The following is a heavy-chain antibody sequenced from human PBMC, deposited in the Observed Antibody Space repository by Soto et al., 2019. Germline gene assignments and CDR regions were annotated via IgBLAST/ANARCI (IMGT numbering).Heavy chain of an antibody. CDR1: GFSFITYS. CDR3: AREETAWPLDYGLEV. J-gene: IGHJ6*01. Sequence: LRLSCEASGFSFITYSMHWVRQAPGKGLEWVSSIGRRSDIYYADSVKGRFTISRDNAKNSVSLQMNSLRDEDTAVYYCAREETAWPLDYGLEVWGQGTTVTVSS. D-gene: IGHD2-21*02. V-gene: IGHV3-21*01. CDR2: IGRRSDI.